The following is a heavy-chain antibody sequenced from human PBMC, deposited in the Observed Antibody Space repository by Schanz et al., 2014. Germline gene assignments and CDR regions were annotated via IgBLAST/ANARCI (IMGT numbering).Heavy chain of an antibody. V-gene: IGHV3-7*01. CDR2: IEGDGSRK. J-gene: IGHJ3*02. Sequence: EVQLVESGGGLVQPGGSLRLSCAASGFTFTNYWMTWVRQAPGKGLEWVANIEGDGSRKQYVDSVEGRFTISRDNAKNSLYLQMTSLRAEDAAVYYCARDISPESRGPLYYDAFDIWGQGTVVTVSS. D-gene: IGHD2-15*01. CDR3: ARDISPESRGPLYYDAFDI. CDR1: GFTFTNYW.